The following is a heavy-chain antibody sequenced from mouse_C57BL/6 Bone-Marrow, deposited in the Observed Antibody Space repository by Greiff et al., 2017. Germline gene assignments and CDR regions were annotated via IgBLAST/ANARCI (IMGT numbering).Heavy chain of an antibody. CDR3: AHGNYFYWYFAV. V-gene: IGHV1-72*01. Sequence: QVHVKQPGAELVKPGASVKLSCKASGYTFTSYWMHWVKQRPGRGLEWIGRIAPNSGGTKDNEKFKSKATLTVDKPSSTAYMQLSSLTSEDSAVYYCAHGNYFYWYFAVWGTGTTVTVSS. J-gene: IGHJ1*03. D-gene: IGHD2-1*01. CDR2: IAPNSGGT. CDR1: GYTFTSYW.